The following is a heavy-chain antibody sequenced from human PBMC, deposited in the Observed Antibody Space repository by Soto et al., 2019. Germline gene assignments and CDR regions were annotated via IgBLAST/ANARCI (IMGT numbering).Heavy chain of an antibody. Sequence: QVQLVQSGAEVKKPGSSVKVSCKASGLIFSSYAISWVRQAPGQGLEWVGGILPIFGTTNYAQRFKGRVTISADTSTTTTYLDLSSLRSGDTAFYCCVRGANYDIWTGKGYYVPGMDVWGQGTTVTVS. V-gene: IGHV1-69*06. CDR2: ILPIFGTT. CDR1: GLIFSSYA. CDR3: VRGANYDIWTGKGYYVPGMDV. D-gene: IGHD3-9*01. J-gene: IGHJ6*02.